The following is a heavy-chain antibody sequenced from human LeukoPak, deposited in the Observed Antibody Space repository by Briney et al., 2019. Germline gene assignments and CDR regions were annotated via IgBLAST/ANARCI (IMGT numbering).Heavy chain of an antibody. V-gene: IGHV3-53*01. CDR1: GFTVSSNY. D-gene: IGHD6-13*01. J-gene: IGHJ4*02. CDR2: IYSGGST. CDR3: ATSAAPALYFDY. Sequence: GGSLRLSCAASGFTVSSNYMSWGRQAPGKGLEWVSVIYSGGSTYYADSVKGRFTISRDNSKNTLYLQMNSLRAEDTAVYYCATSAAPALYFDYWGQGTLVTVSS.